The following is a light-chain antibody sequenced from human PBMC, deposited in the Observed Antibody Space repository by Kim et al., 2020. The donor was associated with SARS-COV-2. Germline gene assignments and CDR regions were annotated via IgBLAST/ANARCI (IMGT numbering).Light chain of an antibody. CDR3: QTWDSTSVV. Sequence: VSPAQTARITCSGDQLGDKYACWYQQKSGQSPVLVMFQDSKRPSGIPERFSGSNSGNTATLTISGTQAMDEADYYCQTWDSTSVVFGGGTQLTVL. V-gene: IGLV3-1*01. J-gene: IGLJ2*01. CDR1: QLGDKY. CDR2: QDS.